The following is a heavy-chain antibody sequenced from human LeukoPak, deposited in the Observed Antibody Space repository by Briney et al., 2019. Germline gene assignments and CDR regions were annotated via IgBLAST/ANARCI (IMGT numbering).Heavy chain of an antibody. Sequence: SETLSLTCTVSGYSISSGYYWGWIRPPPGKGLEWIGSIYHSGSTYYNPSLKSRVTISVDTSKNQFSLKLSSVTAADTAVYYCARGLVYDSSGYYRAFDYWGQGTLVAVSS. CDR3: ARGLVYDSSGYYRAFDY. CDR1: GYSISSGYY. J-gene: IGHJ4*02. D-gene: IGHD3-22*01. V-gene: IGHV4-38-2*02. CDR2: IYHSGST.